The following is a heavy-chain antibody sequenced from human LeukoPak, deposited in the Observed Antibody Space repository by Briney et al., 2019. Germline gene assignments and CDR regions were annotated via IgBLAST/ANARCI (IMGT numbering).Heavy chain of an antibody. CDR1: GFTFSSFG. D-gene: IGHD6-13*01. CDR3: ARGLAAAYNWFDP. J-gene: IGHJ5*02. CDR2: IWYDGSNE. Sequence: GGSLRLSCAASGFTFSSFGMHWVRQAPGKGLEWVAVIWYDGSNEYYADSVKGRFTISRDNSQNMLYLHMDSLRAEDTSIYYCARGLAAAYNWFDPWGQGTLVTVSS. V-gene: IGHV3-33*01.